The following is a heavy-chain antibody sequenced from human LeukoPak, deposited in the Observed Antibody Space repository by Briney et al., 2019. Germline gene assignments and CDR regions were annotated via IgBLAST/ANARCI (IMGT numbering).Heavy chain of an antibody. J-gene: IGHJ4*02. CDR1: GGSFSGYY. CDR3: ARGRGSSSKGLGGY. D-gene: IGHD6-6*01. V-gene: IGHV4-34*01. Sequence: TASETLSLTCAVYGGSFSGYYWSWIRQPPGKGLEWIGEINHSGSTNYNPSLKSRVTISVDTSKNQFSLKLSSVTAADTAVYYCARGRGSSSKGLGGYWGQGTLVTVSS. CDR2: INHSGST.